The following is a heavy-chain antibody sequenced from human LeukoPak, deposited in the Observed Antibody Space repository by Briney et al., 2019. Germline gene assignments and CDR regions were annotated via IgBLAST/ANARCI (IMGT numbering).Heavy chain of an antibody. Sequence: SETLSLTCTVSGYSISSGYYWGWIRQPPGKGLEWIGRIYHSGSTYYNPSLKSRVTISVDTSKHQFSLKLSSVTAADAAVYYCASQDYGDYVLNYWGQGTLVTVSS. J-gene: IGHJ4*02. D-gene: IGHD4-17*01. CDR2: IYHSGST. CDR1: GYSISSGYY. V-gene: IGHV4-38-2*02. CDR3: ASQDYGDYVLNY.